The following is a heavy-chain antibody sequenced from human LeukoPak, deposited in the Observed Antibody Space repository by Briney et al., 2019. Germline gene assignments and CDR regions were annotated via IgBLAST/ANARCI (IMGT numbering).Heavy chain of an antibody. J-gene: IGHJ3*02. CDR1: GYTFTSYA. CDR2: INTNTGNP. V-gene: IGHV7-4-1*02. CDR3: ARDKVGDYDYGDYDGAFDI. Sequence: GASVKVSCKASGYTFTSYAMNWVRQAPGQGLEWMGWINTNTGNPTYAQGFTGRFVFSLDTSVSTAYLQISSLRAEDTAVYYCARDKVGDYDYGDYDGAFDIWGQGTMVTVSS. D-gene: IGHD4-17*01.